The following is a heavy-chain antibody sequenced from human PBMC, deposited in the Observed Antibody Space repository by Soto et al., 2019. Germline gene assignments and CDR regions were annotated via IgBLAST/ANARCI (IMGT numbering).Heavy chain of an antibody. Sequence: ASVKVSCKVSGYTLTELSMHWVRQAPGKGLEWMGGFDPEDGETIYAQKFQGRVTMTGDTSTDTAYMELSSLRSEDTAVYYCARGRRPGVPAAIRTYYFDYWGQGTLVTVSS. D-gene: IGHD2-2*01. CDR1: GYTLTELS. V-gene: IGHV1-24*01. CDR3: ARGRRPGVPAAIRTYYFDY. J-gene: IGHJ4*02. CDR2: FDPEDGET.